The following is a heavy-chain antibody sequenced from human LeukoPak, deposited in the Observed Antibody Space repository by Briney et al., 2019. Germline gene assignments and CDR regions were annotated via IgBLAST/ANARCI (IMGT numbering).Heavy chain of an antibody. CDR3: ARDRLSYDYVWGSYRYTVDYFDY. D-gene: IGHD3-16*02. V-gene: IGHV1-18*01. J-gene: IGHJ4*02. CDR1: GYTFTSYA. Sequence: ASVKVPCKASGYTFTSYAISWVRQAPGQGLEWMGWISAYNGIPNYAQKLQGRVTMTTDTSTSTAYMELSSLRSEDTAVYYCARDRLSYDYVWGSYRYTVDYFDYWGQGTLVTVSS. CDR2: ISAYNGIP.